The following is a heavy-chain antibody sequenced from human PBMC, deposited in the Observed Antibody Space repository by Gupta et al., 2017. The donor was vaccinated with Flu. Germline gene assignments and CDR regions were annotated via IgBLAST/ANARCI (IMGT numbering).Heavy chain of an antibody. D-gene: IGHD4-17*01. J-gene: IGHJ4*02. Sequence: AASGFTFSSSYLQGVRQAPGKGLVWVSRINPEGRSTTYAESVKGRFTSSRDNAKNTLYIQMNSLGDDDTAVYYCATVTSGCWGQGTLVTVSS. CDR1: GFTFSSSY. V-gene: IGHV3-74*03. CDR2: INPEGRST. CDR3: ATVTSGC.